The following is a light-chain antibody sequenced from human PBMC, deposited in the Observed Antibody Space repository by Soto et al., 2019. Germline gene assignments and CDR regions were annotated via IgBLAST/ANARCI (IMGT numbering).Light chain of an antibody. CDR1: SSNIGSNT. J-gene: IGLJ3*02. Sequence: QSVLTQPPSASGPPGQRVTISCSGRSSNIGSNTVDWYQQLPATAPKLLIYRNNHRPSGVPERFSGSKSGTSASLAISGLQSEDEADYYCAAWDGNLNGVLFGGGTKVTVL. CDR2: RNN. CDR3: AAWDGNLNGVL. V-gene: IGLV1-44*01.